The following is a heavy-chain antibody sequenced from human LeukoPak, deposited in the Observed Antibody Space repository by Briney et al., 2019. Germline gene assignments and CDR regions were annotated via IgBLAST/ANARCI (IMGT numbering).Heavy chain of an antibody. D-gene: IGHD5-18*01. V-gene: IGHV3-48*03. CDR3: ARGYMDTLDY. J-gene: IGHJ4*02. CDR1: GFAFSSYE. CDR2: ISSSGSTI. Sequence: GGSLRLSCAASGFAFSSYEMNWGRKAPGKGLEWVSYISSSGSTIYYADSVKGRFTISRDNAKNSLYLQMNSLRAEDTAVYYCARGYMDTLDYWGQGTLVTVSS.